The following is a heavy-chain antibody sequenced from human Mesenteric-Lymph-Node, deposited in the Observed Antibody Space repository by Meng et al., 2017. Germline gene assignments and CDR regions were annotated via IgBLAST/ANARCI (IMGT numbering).Heavy chain of an antibody. V-gene: IGHV4-30-4*01. Sequence: QVQLQDSGPGLVKPSQTLSLTCTVSGASISRGGYYWSWIRQPPGKGLEWIGNIYASGSTYYNPSLQSRVTISVDTSKNQFSLNLYSVTAADTAVYYCSREEVYWGQGTLVTVSS. CDR3: SREEVY. J-gene: IGHJ4*02. CDR1: GASISRGGYY. CDR2: IYASGST.